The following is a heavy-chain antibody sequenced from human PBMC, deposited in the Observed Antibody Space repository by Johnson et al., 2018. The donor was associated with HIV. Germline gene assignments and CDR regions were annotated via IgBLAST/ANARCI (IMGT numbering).Heavy chain of an antibody. CDR3: AKDEAQTLASAGRDAFDF. Sequence: QVQLVESGGGVVQPGGSLRLSCAAFGFTFSYYGMHWVRQAPGKGLELVAFIRYDGDNKYYGDSVKGRFTISRDNSKDTLYLQMNGLRPEDTAVYYCAKDEAQTLASAGRDAFDFWGQGTAVTVSS. V-gene: IGHV3-30*02. D-gene: IGHD6-13*01. CDR2: IRYDGDNK. J-gene: IGHJ3*01. CDR1: GFTFSYYG.